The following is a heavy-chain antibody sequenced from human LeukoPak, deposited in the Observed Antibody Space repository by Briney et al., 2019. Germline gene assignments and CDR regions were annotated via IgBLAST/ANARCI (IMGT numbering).Heavy chain of an antibody. CDR1: GFTFTNYA. CDR3: VAIFGVVIPGDAFDI. V-gene: IGHV3-23*01. Sequence: GGSLRLSCAASGFTFTNYAMSWVRQAPGKGLEWVSAISGNGDSAYYADSVKGRLTISRDSSKNTLYLQMNSLRAEDTAVYYCVAIFGVVIPGDAFDIWGQGTMVTVSS. J-gene: IGHJ3*02. CDR2: ISGNGDSA. D-gene: IGHD3-3*01.